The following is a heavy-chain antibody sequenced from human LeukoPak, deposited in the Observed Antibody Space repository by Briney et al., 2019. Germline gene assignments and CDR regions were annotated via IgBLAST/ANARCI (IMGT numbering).Heavy chain of an antibody. D-gene: IGHD6-19*01. V-gene: IGHV4-34*01. CDR3: ARGPGGWLVDYYYYYMDV. Sequence: PSETLSLTCAVYGGSFSGYYWSWIRQPPGKGLEWIGEINHSGSTNYNPSLKSRVTISVDTSKNQFSLKLSSVTAADTAVYYCARGPGGWLVDYYYYYMDVWGKGTTVTVSS. CDR2: INHSGST. CDR1: GGSFSGYY. J-gene: IGHJ6*03.